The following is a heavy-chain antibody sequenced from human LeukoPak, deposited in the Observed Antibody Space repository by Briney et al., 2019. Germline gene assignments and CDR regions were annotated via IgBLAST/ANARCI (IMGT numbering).Heavy chain of an antibody. V-gene: IGHV3-23*01. CDR1: GFTFSSYA. Sequence: GGSLRLSCAASGFTFSSYAMSWVRQAPGKGPEWVSAISGSGGSTYYADSVKGRFTISRDNSKNTLYLQVNSLRAEDTAVYYCARQLGYCSDGNCYFDYWSQGTLVTVSS. CDR2: ISGSGGST. CDR3: ARQLGYCSDGNCYFDY. J-gene: IGHJ4*02. D-gene: IGHD2-15*01.